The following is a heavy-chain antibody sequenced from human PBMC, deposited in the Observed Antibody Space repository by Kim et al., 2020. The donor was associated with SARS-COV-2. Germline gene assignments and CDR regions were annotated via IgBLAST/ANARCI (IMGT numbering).Heavy chain of an antibody. CDR3: AKTTDSSGYYSHHDAFDI. J-gene: IGHJ3*02. V-gene: IGHV3-23*01. CDR1: GFTFSSYA. D-gene: IGHD3-22*01. CDR2: ISGSGGST. Sequence: GGSLRLSCAASGFTFSSYAMSWVRQAPGKGLEWVSAISGSGGSTYYADSVKGRFTISRDNSKNTLYLQMNSLRAEDTAVYYCAKTTDSSGYYSHHDAFDIWGQGTMVTVSS.